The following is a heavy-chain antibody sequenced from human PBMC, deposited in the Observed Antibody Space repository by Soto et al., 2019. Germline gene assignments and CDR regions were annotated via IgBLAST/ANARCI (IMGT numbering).Heavy chain of an antibody. D-gene: IGHD5-12*01. J-gene: IGHJ4*02. V-gene: IGHV4-59*01. CDR3: ASFSGYDPYYFDY. CDR1: RAFMNSYH. Sequence: ETLSLTCTVSRAFMNSYHWSWIRQPPVQGLEWIGYIYYSGSTNYSPSLKSRVTMPLDTSKNQFSLKLSSVTAADTAVYYCASFSGYDPYYFDYWGQGTLVTVSS. CDR2: IYYSGST.